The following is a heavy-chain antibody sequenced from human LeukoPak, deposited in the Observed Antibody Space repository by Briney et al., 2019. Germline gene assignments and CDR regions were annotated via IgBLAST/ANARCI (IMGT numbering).Heavy chain of an antibody. CDR1: GFSLTNFA. D-gene: IGHD6-19*01. V-gene: IGHV3-23*01. Sequence: GGSLRLSCAASGFSLTNFAMYWVRQAPGKGLEWVSGIFGSGGSAHYADSVKGRFTISRDNSQNTVYLQMNSLRAEDTAVYYCGKTTTGYSSGRNPAWPVDYWGQGTLVTVSS. CDR2: IFGSGGSA. CDR3: GKTTTGYSSGRNPAWPVDY. J-gene: IGHJ4*02.